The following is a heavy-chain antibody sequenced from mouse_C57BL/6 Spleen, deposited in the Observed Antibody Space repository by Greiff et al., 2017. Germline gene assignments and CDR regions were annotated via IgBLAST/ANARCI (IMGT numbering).Heavy chain of an antibody. D-gene: IGHD1-1*01. CDR3: VRGSSYPYWYFDV. CDR2: IDPEDGET. Sequence: VQLKESGAELVKPGASVKLSCTASGFNIQDYYMHWVKQRTEQGLEWIGRIDPEDGETKYAPKFQGKTTITADTSSNTAYLQLSSLTSEDTAVYYCVRGSSYPYWYFDVWGTGTTVTVSS. J-gene: IGHJ1*03. V-gene: IGHV14-2*01. CDR1: GFNIQDYY.